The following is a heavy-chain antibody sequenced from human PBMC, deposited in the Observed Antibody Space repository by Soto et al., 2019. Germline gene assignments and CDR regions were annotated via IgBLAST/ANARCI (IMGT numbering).Heavy chain of an antibody. V-gene: IGHV3-53*01. CDR1: GLTVSHNY. CDR2: LYTEGTT. Sequence: GGSLRLSCVASGLTVSHNYMAWVRQAPEMGLEWVSILYTEGTTYYADSVKGRFTISRDSSKNTLFLQMDSLRAEDTAVYYCVRPRPSGENYGMDVWGQGTTVTVSS. CDR3: VRPRPSGENYGMDV. J-gene: IGHJ6*02. D-gene: IGHD3-16*01.